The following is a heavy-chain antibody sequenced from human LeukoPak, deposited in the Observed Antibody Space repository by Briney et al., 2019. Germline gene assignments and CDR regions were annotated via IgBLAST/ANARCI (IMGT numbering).Heavy chain of an antibody. J-gene: IGHJ5*02. CDR2: ISSSSSYT. CDR3: ARSPRYCSSTSCQGGNWFDP. Sequence: NSGGSLRLSCAASGFTFSEYYMSWSRQAPGKGLEWVSYISSSSSYTNYADSVKGRFTISRDNAKNSLYLQMNSLRAEDTAVYYCARSPRYCSSTSCQGGNWFDPWGQGTLVTVSS. D-gene: IGHD2-2*01. V-gene: IGHV3-11*03. CDR1: GFTFSEYY.